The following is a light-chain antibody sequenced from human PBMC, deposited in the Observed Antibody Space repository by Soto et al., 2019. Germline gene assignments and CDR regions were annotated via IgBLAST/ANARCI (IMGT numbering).Light chain of an antibody. CDR3: QQYHSYPPWT. V-gene: IGKV1-8*01. CDR2: AAS. Sequence: AIRMTQSPSSLSASTGDRVTITCRASQGISSYLAWYQQKPGKAPKLLIYAASTLQSGVPSRFSGIGSGTDFTVTISCLQSEDFATYYCQQYHSYPPWTFGPGT. CDR1: QGISSY. J-gene: IGKJ1*01.